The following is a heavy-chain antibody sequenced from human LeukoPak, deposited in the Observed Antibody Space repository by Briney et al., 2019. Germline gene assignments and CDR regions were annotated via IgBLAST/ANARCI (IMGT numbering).Heavy chain of an antibody. V-gene: IGHV4-34*01. J-gene: IGHJ5*02. D-gene: IGHD2-2*01. CDR2: INHSGST. CDR1: GASFSGYY. CDR3: ARDLSVVPAATEPNWFEP. Sequence: SETLSLTCAVYGASFSGYYWSWIRQPPGKGLEWIGEINHSGSTNYNPSLKSRVTISVDTSKNQFSLKLSSVTAADTAVYYCARDLSVVPAATEPNWFEPWGEGTLVTVSS.